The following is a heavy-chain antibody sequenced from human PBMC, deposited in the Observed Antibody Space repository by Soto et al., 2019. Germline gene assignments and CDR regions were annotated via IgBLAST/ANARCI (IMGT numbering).Heavy chain of an antibody. D-gene: IGHD3-3*01. Sequence: SETLSLTCAVYGGSFSGYYWSWIRQPPGKGLEWIGEINHSGSTNYNPSLKSRVTISVDTSKNQFSLKLSSVTAADTAVYYCAREERFLEWLLYGPHTIDYWGQGTLVTVSS. J-gene: IGHJ4*02. CDR1: GGSFSGYY. V-gene: IGHV4-34*01. CDR3: AREERFLEWLLYGPHTIDY. CDR2: INHSGST.